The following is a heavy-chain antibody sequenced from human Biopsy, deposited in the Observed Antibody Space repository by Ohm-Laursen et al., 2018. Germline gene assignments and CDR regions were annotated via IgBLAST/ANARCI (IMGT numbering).Heavy chain of an antibody. Sequence: VASVKVSCKASGYTFTNYGISWVRQAPGQGLEWMGWISPYNGDTDYAQKLQGRVTMTTDTSTSTAYMDLRSLRSDDTAVYYCAADINVWNVNYWGQGTQVTVSS. J-gene: IGHJ4*02. CDR2: ISPYNGDT. CDR1: GYTFTNYG. D-gene: IGHD1-1*01. V-gene: IGHV1-18*01. CDR3: AADINVWNVNY.